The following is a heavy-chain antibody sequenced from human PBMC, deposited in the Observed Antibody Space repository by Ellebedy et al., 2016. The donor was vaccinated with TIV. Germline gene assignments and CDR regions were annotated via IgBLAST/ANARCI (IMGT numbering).Heavy chain of an antibody. Sequence: GESLKISCEASGFTFSASAMNWVRQAPGKGLDWVSSINSYSSHIYYAGSVKGRFTISRDNAKNSVSLQMDSLRTDDTAVYYCASDPTTYLRSGHFDSWGQGILVTVSS. D-gene: IGHD3-3*01. J-gene: IGHJ4*02. CDR3: ASDPTTYLRSGHFDS. CDR1: GFTFSASA. CDR2: INSYSSHI. V-gene: IGHV3-21*01.